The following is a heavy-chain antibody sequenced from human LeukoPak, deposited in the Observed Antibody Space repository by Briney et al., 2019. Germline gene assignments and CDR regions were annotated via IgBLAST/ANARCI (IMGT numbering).Heavy chain of an antibody. J-gene: IGHJ4*02. D-gene: IGHD5-18*01. Sequence: SGGSLRLSCAASGFTFSDYYMTWIRQAPGNGLEWVSYISSSGSTINYADSVRGRFTISRDNAKNSLYLQMNSLRAEDTAMYYCARGYSYGPAIDSWGQGTLVTVSS. CDR1: GFTFSDYY. CDR2: ISSSGSTI. CDR3: ARGYSYGPAIDS. V-gene: IGHV3-11*04.